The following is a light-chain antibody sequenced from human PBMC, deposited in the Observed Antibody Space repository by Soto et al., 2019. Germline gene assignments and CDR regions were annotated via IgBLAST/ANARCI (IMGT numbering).Light chain of an antibody. Sequence: EIVLTQSPGTLSLSPGERATLSCRASQSVSYYLAWYQQKPGQAPRLLIYDASSRATGVPDRFSGSGSGTDFTLTISRLEPEDFATYYCQQVNVYPSTFGGGTKVEIK. CDR3: QQVNVYPST. CDR2: DAS. J-gene: IGKJ4*01. V-gene: IGKV3-20*01. CDR1: QSVSYY.